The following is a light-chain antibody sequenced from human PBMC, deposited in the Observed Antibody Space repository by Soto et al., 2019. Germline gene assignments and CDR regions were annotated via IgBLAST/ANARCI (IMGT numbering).Light chain of an antibody. CDR3: HQSYTNPFT. Sequence: DIQMTQSPSSLSASVGDRVTITCRASQNIRTSLNWYQQKQGKAPKLLIYAASNLQSGVPSRISGGGSGTDFTLIISSLQPEDFATYYCHQSYTNPFTFGPGTKVDIK. CDR1: QNIRTS. J-gene: IGKJ3*01. CDR2: AAS. V-gene: IGKV1-39*01.